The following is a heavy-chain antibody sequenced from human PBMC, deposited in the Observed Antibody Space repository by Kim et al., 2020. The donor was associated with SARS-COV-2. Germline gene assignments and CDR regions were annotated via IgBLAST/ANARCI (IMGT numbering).Heavy chain of an antibody. CDR3: ARGPHVTGSSLPHSTVSMDV. V-gene: IGHV4-34*01. CDR1: GGSFSGYY. D-gene: IGHD6-13*01. CDR2: INHSGST. J-gene: IGHJ6*02. Sequence: SETLSLTCAVYGGSFSGYYWSWIRQPPGKGLEWIGEINHSGSTNYNPSLKSRVTISVDTSKNQFSLKLSSVTAADTAVYYCARGPHVTGSSLPHSTVSMDVWGQGTTVTVSS.